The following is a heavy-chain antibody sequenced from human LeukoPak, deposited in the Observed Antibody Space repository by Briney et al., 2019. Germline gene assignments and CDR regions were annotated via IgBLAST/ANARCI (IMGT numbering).Heavy chain of an antibody. CDR1: GFTFTSYA. J-gene: IGHJ4*02. CDR3: AKGSLSVSHSRDWYRY. Sequence: GGSLRLSCAASGFTFTSYAMSWVRQAPGKGLEWISVISGSGGSTYYADSVKGRFTISRDNSKNTLYLQMNSLRADDTAVYYCAKGSLSVSHSRDWYRYWGQGTLVTVSS. V-gene: IGHV3-23*01. D-gene: IGHD6-19*01. CDR2: ISGSGGST.